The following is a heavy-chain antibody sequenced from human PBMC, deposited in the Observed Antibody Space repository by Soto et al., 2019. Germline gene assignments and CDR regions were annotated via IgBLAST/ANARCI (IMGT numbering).Heavy chain of an antibody. J-gene: IGHJ4*01. V-gene: IGHV3-30*03. CDR2: VSYDGSYE. CDR1: GFTFSGYG. Sequence: PVGSLRLSCAASGFTFSGYGMHWVRQAPGKGLEWVALVSYDGSYEYYADSVKGRFTISRDNSKNTMYLQMTSLRPEDTAVYYCASLSWTASGGLFDSWGQGTRVTVSS. CDR3: ASLSWTASGGLFDS. D-gene: IGHD6-13*01.